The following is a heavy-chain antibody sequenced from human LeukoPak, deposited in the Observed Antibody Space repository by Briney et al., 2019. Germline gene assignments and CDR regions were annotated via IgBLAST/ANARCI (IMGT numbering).Heavy chain of an antibody. V-gene: IGHV3-23*01. Sequence: PGGSLRLSCAAAGFIFSSYAMHWVRRAPGKGLEWVSTISGSGGSTYYADSVKGRFTISRDTSKNTLYLQMNSLRVEDTAVYYCAKAGAGSWYYFDYWGQGTLVTVSS. CDR2: ISGSGGST. D-gene: IGHD6-13*01. J-gene: IGHJ4*02. CDR1: GFIFSSYA. CDR3: AKAGAGSWYYFDY.